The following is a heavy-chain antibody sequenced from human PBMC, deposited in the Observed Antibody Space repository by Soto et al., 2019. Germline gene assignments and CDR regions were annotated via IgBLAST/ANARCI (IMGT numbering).Heavy chain of an antibody. V-gene: IGHV3-33*01. Sequence: QVQLVESGGGVVQPGRSLRLSCVASGFKFTDYDLNWVRQTPGKGLEWVAISWFDGSIAYYAESVKGRFTISRDDSRNTVYLHMNSLRGEDTAMYYCARDGARIDSSGKFDYWGQGTQVTVSS. D-gene: IGHD3-22*01. CDR1: GFKFTDYD. CDR2: SWFDGSIA. CDR3: ARDGARIDSSGKFDY. J-gene: IGHJ4*02.